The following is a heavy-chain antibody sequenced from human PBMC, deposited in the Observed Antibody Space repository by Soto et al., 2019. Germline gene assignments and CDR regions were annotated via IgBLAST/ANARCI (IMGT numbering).Heavy chain of an antibody. CDR3: ARALNRAAHGFDP. CDR2: INASNVET. J-gene: IGHJ5*02. D-gene: IGHD6-6*01. Sequence: ASVKVSCKASGYTFTSYGIHWVRQAPGQRLDWMVWINASNVETKYSQKFQGRVPITRNTSASTPYMELSSLRSEDTAVYYWARALNRAAHGFDPWGQEPLVTVSS. V-gene: IGHV1-3*01. CDR1: GYTFTSYG.